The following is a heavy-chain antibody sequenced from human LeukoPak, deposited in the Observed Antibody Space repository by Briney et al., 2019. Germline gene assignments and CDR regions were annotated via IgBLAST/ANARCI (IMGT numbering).Heavy chain of an antibody. CDR1: GFTLSTSW. V-gene: IGHV3-7*01. J-gene: IGHJ4*02. CDR3: ARSSDWYSSLPFDY. CDR2: INQDGSLK. Sequence: GGSLRLSCTASGFTLSTSWMSWVRQAPGRGLEWVASINQDGSLKHYVDSVKGRFTISRDNVQNSLYLQMNSLRAEDTAVYYCARSSDWYSSLPFDYWGQGTLVTVSS. D-gene: IGHD6-19*01.